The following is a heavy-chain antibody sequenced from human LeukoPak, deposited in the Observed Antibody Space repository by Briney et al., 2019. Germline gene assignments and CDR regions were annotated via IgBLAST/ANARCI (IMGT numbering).Heavy chain of an antibody. J-gene: IGHJ6*02. CDR3: ARVPVAGRLGPSDSSGYGMDV. CDR2: IYHSGST. Sequence: SETLSLTCTVSGGSISSSSYYWGWIRQPPGKGLEWIGSIYHSGSTYYNPSLMTRVTISVDTSKTQFSLKVNSVTAADTAVYYCARVPVAGRLGPSDSSGYGMDVWGQGTTVTVSS. V-gene: IGHV4-39*01. CDR1: GGSISSSSYY. D-gene: IGHD3-22*01.